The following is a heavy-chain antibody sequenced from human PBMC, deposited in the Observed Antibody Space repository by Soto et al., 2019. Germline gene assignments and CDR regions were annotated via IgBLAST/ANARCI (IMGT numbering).Heavy chain of an antibody. CDR1: GFTFSRYG. V-gene: IGHV3-30*18. CDR3: AKDFETAPHQYYFDY. D-gene: IGHD3-9*01. CDR2: ISYDGSNK. Sequence: PWWSLRLSCAASGFTFSRYGMHWVRQAPGKGLEWVAVISYDGSNKYYADSVKGRFTISRDNSKNTLYLQMNSLRAEDTSVYYCAKDFETAPHQYYFDYWGQGTLVTVSS. J-gene: IGHJ4*02.